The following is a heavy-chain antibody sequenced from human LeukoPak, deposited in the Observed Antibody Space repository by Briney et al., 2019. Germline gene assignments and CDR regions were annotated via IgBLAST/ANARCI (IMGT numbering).Heavy chain of an antibody. D-gene: IGHD3-22*01. Sequence: PGGSLRLSCAASGFSFTNYSMNWVRQAPGKGLEWVSVIYSGGSTYYADSVKGRFTISRDNSKNTLYLQMNSLRAEDTAVYYCARGIPVYYDSSGYPNYYFDYWGQGTLVTVSS. CDR1: GFSFTNYS. CDR2: IYSGGST. V-gene: IGHV3-66*01. CDR3: ARGIPVYYDSSGYPNYYFDY. J-gene: IGHJ4*02.